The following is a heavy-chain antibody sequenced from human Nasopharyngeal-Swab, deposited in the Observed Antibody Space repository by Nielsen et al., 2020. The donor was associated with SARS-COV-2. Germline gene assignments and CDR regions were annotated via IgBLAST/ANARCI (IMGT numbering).Heavy chain of an antibody. Sequence: PGKGLEWVSVIYSGGSTYYADSVKGRFTISRDNSKNTLYLQMNSLRAEDTAVYYCASGRLWAPTFYWGQGTLVTVSS. CDR2: IYSGGST. J-gene: IGHJ4*02. V-gene: IGHV3-53*01. CDR3: ASGRLWAPTFY. D-gene: IGHD3-16*01.